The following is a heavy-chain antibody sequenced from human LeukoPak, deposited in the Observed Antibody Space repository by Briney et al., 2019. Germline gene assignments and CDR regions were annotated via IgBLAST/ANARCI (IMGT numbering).Heavy chain of an antibody. V-gene: IGHV3-23*01. J-gene: IGHJ4*02. CDR3: AKKTPGNYPYDY. Sequence: ASVKVSCKASGGTFSSYAISWVRQAPGQGLEWVSASGNAGDTYYADSVKGRFTISRDNSKKMLFLQMTSLRAEDTAVYYCAKKTPGNYPYDYWGQGTLVTVSP. CDR1: GGTFSSYA. D-gene: IGHD3-22*01. CDR2: SGNAGDT.